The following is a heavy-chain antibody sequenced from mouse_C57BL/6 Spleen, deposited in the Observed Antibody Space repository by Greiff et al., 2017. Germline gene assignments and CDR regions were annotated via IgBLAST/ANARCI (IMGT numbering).Heavy chain of an antibody. Sequence: QVQLQQSGAELVKPGASVKLSCKASGYTFTSSWLNWVKQRPGRGLAWIGRIDPNSGGTKYTEKFKSKATLTVDKPSSTAYMQLSSLTSEDSAVYYCARFPHTGDAVDYWGQGTSVTVSS. V-gene: IGHV1-72*01. CDR1: GYTFTSSW. CDR2: IDPNSGGT. D-gene: IGHD4-1*01. CDR3: ARFPHTGDAVDY. J-gene: IGHJ4*01.